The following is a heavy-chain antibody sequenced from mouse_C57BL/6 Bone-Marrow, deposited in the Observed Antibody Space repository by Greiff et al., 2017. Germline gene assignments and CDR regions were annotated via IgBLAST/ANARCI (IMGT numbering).Heavy chain of an antibody. CDR2: ISSGGSYT. V-gene: IGHV5-6*01. CDR1: GFTFSSYG. CDR3: ARHQTAQASFAY. D-gene: IGHD3-2*02. Sequence: EVNVVESGGDLVKPGGSLKLSCAASGFTFSSYGMSWVRQTPDKRLEWVATISSGGSYTYYPDSVKGRFTISRDNAKNTLYLQMSSLKSEDTAMYYCARHQTAQASFAYWGQGTLVTVSA. J-gene: IGHJ3*01.